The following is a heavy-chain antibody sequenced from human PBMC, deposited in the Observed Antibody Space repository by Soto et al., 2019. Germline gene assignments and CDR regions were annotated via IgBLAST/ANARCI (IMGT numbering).Heavy chain of an antibody. CDR2: TRPNNGNT. CDR1: GYTFSIYG. V-gene: IGHV1-18*01. D-gene: IGHD3-10*01. CDR3: VRALDGSGSYYTDY. J-gene: IGHJ4*02. Sequence: ASVKVSCKASGYTFSIYGINWVRQAPGQGLEWMGWTRPNNGNTKYAQNLQGRVTMTTDTSTSTAYMELRSLRPDDTAVYYCVRALDGSGSYYTDYWGQGTLVTVSS.